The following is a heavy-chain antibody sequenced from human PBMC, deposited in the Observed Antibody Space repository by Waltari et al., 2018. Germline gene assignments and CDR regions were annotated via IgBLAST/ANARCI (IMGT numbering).Heavy chain of an antibody. CDR3: ARDHPAAGVPLYYYGMDV. CDR1: GYTFTSYG. CDR2: ISAYNGNT. Sequence: QVQLVQSGAEVKKPGASVKVSCKASGYTFTSYGISWVRQAPGQGLEWMGWISAYNGNTNYAQKLQGRVTMTTDTSTSTAYMERRSLRSDDTAVYYCARDHPAAGVPLYYYGMDVWGQGTTVTVSS. V-gene: IGHV1-18*01. D-gene: IGHD6-13*01. J-gene: IGHJ6*02.